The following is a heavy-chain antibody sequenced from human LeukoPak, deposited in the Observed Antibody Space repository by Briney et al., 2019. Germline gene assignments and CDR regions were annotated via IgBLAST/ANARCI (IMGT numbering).Heavy chain of an antibody. V-gene: IGHV1-2*02. CDR2: IYPNSGGT. Sequence: ASVKVSCKASGYTFTGYYMHWVRQAPGQGLEWMGWIYPNSGGTNYAQKFQGRVTMTRDTSISTAYMGLSRLRSDDTAVYYCARERGQGYQLLGDWFDPWGQGTLVTVSS. J-gene: IGHJ5*02. CDR3: ARERGQGYQLLGDWFDP. D-gene: IGHD2-2*01. CDR1: GYTFTGYY.